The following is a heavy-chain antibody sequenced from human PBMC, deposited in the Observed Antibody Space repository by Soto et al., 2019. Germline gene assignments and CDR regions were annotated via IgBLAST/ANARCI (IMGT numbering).Heavy chain of an antibody. CDR1: GGSISSGGYS. CDR3: ARFGVSHY. V-gene: IGHV4-30-2*01. J-gene: IGHJ4*02. CDR2: IYHSGST. D-gene: IGHD3-16*01. Sequence: SETLSLTCAVSGGSISSGGYSWSWIRQPPGKGLEWIGYIYHSGSTYYNPSLKSRVTISVDRSKNQFSLKLSSVTAADTAVYYCARFGVSHYWGQGTLVTVSS.